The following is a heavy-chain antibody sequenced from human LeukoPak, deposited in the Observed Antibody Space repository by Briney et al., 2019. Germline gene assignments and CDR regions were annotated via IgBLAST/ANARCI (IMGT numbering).Heavy chain of an antibody. CDR2: ISGSGSST. V-gene: IGHV3-23*01. CDR3: ATRINTIVEDC. CDR1: GFTFSNYA. D-gene: IGHD3-22*01. Sequence: GESLRLSCAASGFTFSNYAMSWVRQAPGKGLEWVSAISGSGSSTYYADSVKGRFTISRDNSKNTLYLQMNSLRAEDTAIYYCATRINTIVEDCWGQGTLVTVSS. J-gene: IGHJ4*02.